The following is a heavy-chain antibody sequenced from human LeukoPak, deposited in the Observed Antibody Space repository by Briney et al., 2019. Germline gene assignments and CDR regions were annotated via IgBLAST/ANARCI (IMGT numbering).Heavy chain of an antibody. CDR2: ISTSSSYI. CDR3: ARSPIVSGSSGYYAFDI. Sequence: GGSLRLSCAASGFTFSSYSMNWVRQAPGKGLEWVSSISTSSSYIFYADSVKGRFTISRDNAKNSLYLQINSLRAEDTAVYYCARSPIVSGSSGYYAFDIWGQGTMVTVSS. V-gene: IGHV3-21*01. D-gene: IGHD3-22*01. J-gene: IGHJ3*02. CDR1: GFTFSSYS.